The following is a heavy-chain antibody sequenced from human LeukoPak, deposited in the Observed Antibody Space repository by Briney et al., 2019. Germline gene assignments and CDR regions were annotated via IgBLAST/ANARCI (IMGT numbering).Heavy chain of an antibody. CDR2: IYYSGST. V-gene: IGHV4-39*01. J-gene: IGHJ4*02. D-gene: IGHD6-19*01. Sequence: SETLSLTCTVSGGSISNNNYYWGWTRQPPGKGLEWIGSIYYSGSTYYNPSLKSRVTISVDTSKNQFSLKLRSVTAADTAVYYCARHSSGYSSGQVDYWGQGTLVTVSS. CDR1: GGSISNNNYY. CDR3: ARHSSGYSSGQVDY.